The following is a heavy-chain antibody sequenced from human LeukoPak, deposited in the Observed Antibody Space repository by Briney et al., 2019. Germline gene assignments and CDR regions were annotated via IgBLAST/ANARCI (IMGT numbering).Heavy chain of an antibody. CDR3: AKGDGYNYDHWFDP. CDR1: GFTFSTYA. Sequence: PGGSLRLSCAASGFTFSTYALSWVRQAPGKGLEWVSSISGSGGSTYYADSVQGRFTISRDNSKNTLYLHLNSLRAEDTAVYYCAKGDGYNYDHWFDPWGQGTLVTVSS. V-gene: IGHV3-23*01. CDR2: ISGSGGST. J-gene: IGHJ5*02. D-gene: IGHD5-24*01.